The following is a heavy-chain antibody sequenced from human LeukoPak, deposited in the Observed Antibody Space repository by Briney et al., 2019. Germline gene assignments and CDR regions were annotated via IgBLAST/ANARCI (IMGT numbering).Heavy chain of an antibody. V-gene: IGHV4-59*01. CDR1: GGSISSYY. Sequence: SETLSLTCTVSGGSISSYYWSWIRQPPGKGLEWIGYIYYSGSTNYNPSLKSRVTISVDTSKNQFSLKLSSVTAADTAVYYCARTIAEAGILFDYWGQGTLVTVSS. J-gene: IGHJ4*02. D-gene: IGHD6-13*01. CDR2: IYYSGST. CDR3: ARTIAEAGILFDY.